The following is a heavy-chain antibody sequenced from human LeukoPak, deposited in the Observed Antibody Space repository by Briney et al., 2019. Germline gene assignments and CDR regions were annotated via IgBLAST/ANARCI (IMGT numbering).Heavy chain of an antibody. D-gene: IGHD1-26*01. CDR3: ARGESGYYYNGY. J-gene: IGHJ4*02. CDR1: GFTFSSYW. V-gene: IGHV3-74*01. Sequence: GESLKISCAASGFTFSSYWMHWVRQAPGKGLVWVSRINSDGSSTSYADSVKGRFTISRDNAKNTLYLQTNSLRAEDTAVYYCARGESGYYYNGYWGQGTLLTVSS. CDR2: INSDGSST.